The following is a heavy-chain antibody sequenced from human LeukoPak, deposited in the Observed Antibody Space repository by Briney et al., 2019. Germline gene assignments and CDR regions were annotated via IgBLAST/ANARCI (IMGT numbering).Heavy chain of an antibody. CDR3: ARDFRYSSGWYTRGAFDI. D-gene: IGHD6-19*01. CDR1: GFTVSSNY. Sequence: GGSLRLSCAASGFTVSSNYMSWVRQAPGKGLEWVSVIYSGGSTYYADSVKGRFTISRDNSKNTLYLQMNSLRAEDTAVYYCARDFRYSSGWYTRGAFDIWGQGTMVTVSS. CDR2: IYSGGST. V-gene: IGHV3-66*01. J-gene: IGHJ3*02.